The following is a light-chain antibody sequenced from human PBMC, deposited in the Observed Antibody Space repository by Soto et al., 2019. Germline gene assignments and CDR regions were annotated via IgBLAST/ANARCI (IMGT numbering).Light chain of an antibody. CDR2: GAS. CDR3: QQYDDSLT. V-gene: IGKV3-20*01. CDR1: PSLTSSH. Sequence: IVLTQSPGTLSLSPGERATLSCRASPSLTSSHLAWYQQRPGQAPRLLIFGASNRATGIPDRFSGGGSGADFTLTISRLEPEDSAVYYCQQYDDSLTFGPGTKVDIK. J-gene: IGKJ3*01.